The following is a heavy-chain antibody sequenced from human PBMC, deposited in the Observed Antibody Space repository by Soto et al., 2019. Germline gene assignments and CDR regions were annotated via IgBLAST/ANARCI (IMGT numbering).Heavy chain of an antibody. CDR2: MNPNSGNK. J-gene: IGHJ5*02. V-gene: IGHV1-8*01. Sequence: GASVKVSCKASGYAFTSYDINWVRQATGQGLEWMGWMNPNSGNKGYAQKFQWRVTMTRNTSISTAYMELSSLRSEDTAVYYCATPQGITETTRVFDPWGQGTLVTVSP. D-gene: IGHD1-7*01. CDR1: GYAFTSYD. CDR3: ATPQGITETTRVFDP.